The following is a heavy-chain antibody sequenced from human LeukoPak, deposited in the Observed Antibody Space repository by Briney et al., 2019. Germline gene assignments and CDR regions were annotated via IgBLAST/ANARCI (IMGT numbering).Heavy chain of an antibody. CDR2: IIPIFGTA. CDR1: AGTFSSYA. J-gene: IGHJ6*03. Sequence: SVKVTCKASAGTFSSYAISWVRQAPGQGLEWMGGIIPIFGTANYAQKFQGRVTITTDESTSTAYMELSSLRSEDTAVYYCARTSRGGHPYYYMDVWGKGTTVTVSS. D-gene: IGHD3-16*01. V-gene: IGHV1-69*05. CDR3: ARTSRGGHPYYYMDV.